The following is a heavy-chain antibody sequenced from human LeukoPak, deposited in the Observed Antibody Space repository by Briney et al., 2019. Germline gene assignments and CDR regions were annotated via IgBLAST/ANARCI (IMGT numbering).Heavy chain of an antibody. CDR2: FDPEDGKT. J-gene: IGHJ3*01. V-gene: IGHV1-24*01. CDR3: TRSNWGSSGAFDF. D-gene: IGHD7-27*01. Sequence: ASVKVSCKVSGDTLSELSMHWVRQAPGKGLEWMGGFDPEDGKTVYSRKLQGRVTMTEDTSTDTAYMQLSSLTSEDTAVYYCTRSNWGSSGAFDFWGQGTMVTVSS. CDR1: GDTLSELS.